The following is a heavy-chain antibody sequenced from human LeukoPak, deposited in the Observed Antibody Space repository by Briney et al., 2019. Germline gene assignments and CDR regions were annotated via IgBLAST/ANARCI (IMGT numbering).Heavy chain of an antibody. CDR2: INSDGSSI. D-gene: IGHD5-12*01. CDR3: AREGRVSGYDFDC. V-gene: IGHV3-74*03. CDR1: GFTFSSYW. J-gene: IGHJ4*02. Sequence: GGLLRLSCEAYGFTFSSYWMHWVRQAPGKGLVWVSRINSDGSSITYADSVKGRFTISRDNAKNTLYLQMNSLRVEDTAVYYCAREGRVSGYDFDCWGQGTLVTVSS.